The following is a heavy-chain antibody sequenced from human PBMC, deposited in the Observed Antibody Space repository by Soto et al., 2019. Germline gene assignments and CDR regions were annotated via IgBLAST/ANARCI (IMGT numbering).Heavy chain of an antibody. CDR1: GFTFSSYA. D-gene: IGHD3-16*01. J-gene: IGHJ4*02. CDR2: ISGSGGST. CDR3: AKVSGGGGAFDY. V-gene: IGHV3-23*01. Sequence: EVQLLESGGGLVQPGGSLRLSCAASGFTFSSYAMSWVRQAPGKGLEWVSAISGSGGSTYYADSVKGRFTIPRDNSKNALYLQMNSIRAEDTAVYYCAKVSGGGGAFDYWGQGTLVTVSS.